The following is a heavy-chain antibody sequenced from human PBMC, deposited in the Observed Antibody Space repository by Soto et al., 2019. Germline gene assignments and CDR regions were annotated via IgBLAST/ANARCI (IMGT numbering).Heavy chain of an antibody. J-gene: IGHJ6*02. Sequence: AEALKISCKASDSTHWIGWARQKPGKGLEWMGIIYPGESDTKYSPSFQGQVTISVDKSISTAYLHWSSLKDSDTDTYYCARLVIYFFGMDVWGLGTTVTVSS. D-gene: IGHD3-10*01. CDR2: IYPGESDT. CDR1: DSTHW. V-gene: IGHV5-51*01. CDR3: ARLVIYFFGMDV.